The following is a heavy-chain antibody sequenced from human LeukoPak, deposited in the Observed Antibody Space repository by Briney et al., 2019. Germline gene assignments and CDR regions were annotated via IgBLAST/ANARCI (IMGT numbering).Heavy chain of an antibody. Sequence: PGGSLRLSCAASGFTFSSYDMHWVRHVTGKGLEWVSAIGTAGDTYYPGSVKGRFTISRENAKNSLYLQMNSLRAGDTAVYYCARDGGGDHGGDYYYGMDVWGQGTTVTVSS. CDR3: ARDGGGDHGGDYYYGMDV. CDR1: GFTFSSYD. V-gene: IGHV3-13*01. CDR2: IGTAGDT. J-gene: IGHJ6*02. D-gene: IGHD4-17*01.